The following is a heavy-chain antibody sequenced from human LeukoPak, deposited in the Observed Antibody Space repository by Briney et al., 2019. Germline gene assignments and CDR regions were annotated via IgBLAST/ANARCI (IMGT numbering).Heavy chain of an antibody. CDR2: ISSSGDNT. Sequence: PGGSLRLSCAASGFIFSNYAMHWVRQAPRKALEYVSAISSSGDNTYYANSVKGRFTISRDNSKNTLFLQMGSLRAEDMAVYYCAREERGLAIDYWGQGTLVTVSS. CDR1: GFIFSNYA. J-gene: IGHJ4*02. CDR3: AREERGLAIDY. V-gene: IGHV3-64*01. D-gene: IGHD5-12*01.